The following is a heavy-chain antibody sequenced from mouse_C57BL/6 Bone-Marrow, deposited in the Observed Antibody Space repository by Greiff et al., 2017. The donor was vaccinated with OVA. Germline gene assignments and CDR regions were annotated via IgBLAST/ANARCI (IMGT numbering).Heavy chain of an antibody. J-gene: IGHJ2*01. Sequence: QVQLQQPGAELVKPGASVKLSCKASGYTFTSYWMHWVKQRPGRGLEWIGRIYPNSGGTKYNEKFKSKATLTVDKPSSTAYMQLSSLTSEDSAVYYCARDGYYDYFDYWGQGTTLTVSS. CDR2: IYPNSGGT. D-gene: IGHD2-3*01. CDR3: ARDGYYDYFDY. CDR1: GYTFTSYW. V-gene: IGHV1-72*01.